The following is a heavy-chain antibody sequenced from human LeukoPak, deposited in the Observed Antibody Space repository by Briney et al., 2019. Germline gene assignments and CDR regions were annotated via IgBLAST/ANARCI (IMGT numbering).Heavy chain of an antibody. J-gene: IGHJ5*02. CDR1: GGSISSSSYY. CDR3: ARHRYYYGSGRRWFDP. CDR2: MYYSGST. D-gene: IGHD3-10*01. V-gene: IGHV4-39*01. Sequence: PLETLSLTCTVSGGSISSSSYYWGWIRQPPGKGLEWIGSMYYSGSTSYSPSLKSRVTISVDTSKNQFSLKLSSVTAADTAVYHCARHRYYYGSGRRWFDPWGQGTLVTVSS.